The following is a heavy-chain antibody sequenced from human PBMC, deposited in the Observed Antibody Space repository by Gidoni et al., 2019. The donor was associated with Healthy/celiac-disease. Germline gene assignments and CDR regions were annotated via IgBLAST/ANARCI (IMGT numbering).Heavy chain of an antibody. CDR2: ISGSGGST. CDR3: AKGQGFGVYAASGYFDY. Sequence: EVQLLESGGGLLHPGGSLRLSCSASGFTFSSYAMSWVRQAPGKGREWVSAISGSGGSTYYADSVKGRFTSSRDKSKNTLYLQMNRLRAEDTAVYYCAKGQGFGVYAASGYFDYWGQGTLVTVSS. J-gene: IGHJ4*02. CDR1: GFTFSSYA. V-gene: IGHV3-23*01. D-gene: IGHD2-8*01.